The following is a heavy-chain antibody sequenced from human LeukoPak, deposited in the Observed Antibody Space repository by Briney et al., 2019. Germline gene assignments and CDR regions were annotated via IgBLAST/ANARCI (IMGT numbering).Heavy chain of an antibody. CDR2: LYSSGHT. V-gene: IGHV4-31*03. Sequence: PSETLSLTCTVSGGSISSGANYWSWIRQRPGRDLEWIGYLYSSGHTYYNPSLKSRAFLSVDTAKSQLFLKLTSVTAAETAVYYCARAPSVDWYYFQLWGQGTLVTVSS. D-gene: IGHD3-9*01. CDR1: GGSISSGANY. J-gene: IGHJ1*01. CDR3: ARAPSVDWYYFQL.